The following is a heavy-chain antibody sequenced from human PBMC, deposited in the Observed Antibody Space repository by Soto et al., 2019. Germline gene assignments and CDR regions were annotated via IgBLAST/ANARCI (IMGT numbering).Heavy chain of an antibody. V-gene: IGHV4-31*03. Sequence: PSETLSLTCTVSGGSISSGGYYWSWIRQHPGKGLEWIGYIYYSGSTYYNPSLKSRVTISVDTSKNQFSLKLSSVTAADTAVYYCARRYCISSSCYLFPYWGQGTLVTVS. CDR1: GGSISSGGYY. D-gene: IGHD2-2*01. CDR2: IYYSGST. J-gene: IGHJ4*02. CDR3: ARRYCISSSCYLFPY.